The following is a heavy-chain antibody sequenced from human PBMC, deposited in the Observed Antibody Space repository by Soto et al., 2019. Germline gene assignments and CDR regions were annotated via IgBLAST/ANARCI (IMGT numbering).Heavy chain of an antibody. D-gene: IGHD2-21*02. CDR2: IYDSGST. CDR3: ARVGDLYYFDY. CDR1: GGSISSSSYY. Sequence: SETLSLTCTVSGGSISSSSYYWGWIRQPPGKGLEWIGYIYDSGSTNYNPSLKSRVTISVDTSKNQFSLRLTSVTAADTAVYYCARVGDLYYFDYWGQGTLVTVSS. J-gene: IGHJ4*02. V-gene: IGHV4-39*07.